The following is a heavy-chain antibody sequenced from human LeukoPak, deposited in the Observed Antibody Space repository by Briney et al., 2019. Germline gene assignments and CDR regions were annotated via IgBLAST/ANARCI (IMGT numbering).Heavy chain of an antibody. CDR1: GGSFSGYD. CDR2: FTHSGGT. D-gene: IGHD5-18*01. V-gene: IGHV4-34*01. CDR3: ARGIMDIQLPAAQRFDP. J-gene: IGHJ5*02. Sequence: SETLSLTCAVYGGSFSGYDCSWIRQPPGKGLEWIGGFTHSGGTNSNPSLKSRVTISIDTSKNQFSLRLSSVTAADTAVYFCARGIMDIQLPAAQRFDPWGQGTLVTVSS.